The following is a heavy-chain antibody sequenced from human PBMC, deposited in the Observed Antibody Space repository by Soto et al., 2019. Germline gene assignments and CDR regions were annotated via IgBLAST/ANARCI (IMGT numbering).Heavy chain of an antibody. CDR1: GYTFTSYG. V-gene: IGHV1-18*01. CDR3: ARNFGVVIVNWFDP. J-gene: IGHJ5*02. CDR2: ISAYNGNT. D-gene: IGHD3-3*01. Sequence: GASVKVSCKASGYTFTSYGISWVRQAPGQGLEWMGWISAYNGNTNYAQKLQGRVTMTTDTSTSTAYMELRSLRSDDTAVYYCARNFGVVIVNWFDPWGQGTLVTVSS.